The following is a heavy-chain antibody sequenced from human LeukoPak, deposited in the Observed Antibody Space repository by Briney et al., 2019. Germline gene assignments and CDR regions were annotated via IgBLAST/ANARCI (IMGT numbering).Heavy chain of an antibody. CDR1: GFTFSSYA. J-gene: IGHJ4*02. CDR3: AKIMALYCSGGSCNEIDY. V-gene: IGHV3-23*01. CDR2: ISHSAYTT. Sequence: GGSLRLSCAASGFTFSSYAMSWVRQAQGKGLEWVSPISHSAYTTYYADSVKGRITISRDNSKNTLYLQMNSLRADDTAVYYCAKIMALYCSGGSCNEIDYWGQGTLVTVSS. D-gene: IGHD2-15*01.